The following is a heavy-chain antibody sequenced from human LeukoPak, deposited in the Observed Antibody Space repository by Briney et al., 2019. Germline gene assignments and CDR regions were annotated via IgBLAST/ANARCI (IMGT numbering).Heavy chain of an antibody. CDR3: ARQSCSSTSCPHRNVFDI. J-gene: IGHJ3*02. Sequence: PSETLSLTCTVSGVSIIGYYWTWLRQPPGKGLEWLGYIYTSGSTNYNPSLKSRVTISVDMSKNQCSLQLSSVTAADTAVYYCARQSCSSTSCPHRNVFDIWGQGTMVTVSS. CDR2: IYTSGST. V-gene: IGHV4-4*09. D-gene: IGHD2-2*01. CDR1: GVSIIGYY.